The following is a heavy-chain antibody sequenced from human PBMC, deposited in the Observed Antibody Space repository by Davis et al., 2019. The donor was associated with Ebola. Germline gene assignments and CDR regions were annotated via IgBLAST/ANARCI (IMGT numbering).Heavy chain of an antibody. J-gene: IGHJ4*02. V-gene: IGHV1-2*06. CDR1: GYTFTNYY. Sequence: ASVKVSCKASGYTFTNYYIHWVRQAPGQGLEWMGRLNPNSGGTNYAQKFQGRVTMTRDTSISTAYLELSRLGSDDTAVYYCARVREGYWGPGTLVTVSS. D-gene: IGHD1-26*01. CDR2: LNPNSGGT. CDR3: ARVREGY.